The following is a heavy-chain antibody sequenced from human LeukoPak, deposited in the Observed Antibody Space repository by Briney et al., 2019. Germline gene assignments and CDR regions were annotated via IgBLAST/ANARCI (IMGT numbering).Heavy chain of an antibody. Sequence: SETLSLACTVSGGSISSSSYYWGGIRQPPGKGLGRIGSIYYSGSTYYNPSLKSRVTISVDTSKKQFSLKLTSVTAADTAMYYCANEKPVRYSASSNYYYYYMDVWGEGTTVTVSS. CDR3: ANEKPVRYSASSNYYYYYMDV. CDR1: GGSISSSSYY. J-gene: IGHJ6*03. V-gene: IGHV4-39*07. CDR2: IYYSGST. D-gene: IGHD6-6*01.